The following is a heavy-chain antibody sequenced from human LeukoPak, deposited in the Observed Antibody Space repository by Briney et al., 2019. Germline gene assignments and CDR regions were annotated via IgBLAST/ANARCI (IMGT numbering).Heavy chain of an antibody. CDR1: GGSFSGYY. J-gene: IGHJ6*03. CDR3: ARGRQEISMILVVMTGVSYYLDV. V-gene: IGHV4-34*01. CDR2: INPRGST. D-gene: IGHD3-22*01. Sequence: ASETLSLTCAVYGGSFSGYYWTWLRQSPGKGLEWLGEINPRGSTYYNPSLKSRLTISRDTSKNQFSLRLSSVTAADTAVYYCARGRQEISMILVVMTGVSYYLDVWGKGTTVTVS.